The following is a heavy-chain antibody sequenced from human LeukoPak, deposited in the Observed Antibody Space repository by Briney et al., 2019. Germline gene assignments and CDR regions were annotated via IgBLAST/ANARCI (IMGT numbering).Heavy chain of an antibody. Sequence: SETLSLTCTVSGGSISGYYWTLIRQPPEKGLEWIGSIYYSGSATNYNPSLESRVTMSVDTSENQFSLQLNSVTAADTAVYYCARRNDFGIWGQGTMVTVSS. CDR3: ARRNDFGI. CDR1: GGSISGYY. V-gene: IGHV4-59*12. CDR2: IYYSGSAT. J-gene: IGHJ3*02.